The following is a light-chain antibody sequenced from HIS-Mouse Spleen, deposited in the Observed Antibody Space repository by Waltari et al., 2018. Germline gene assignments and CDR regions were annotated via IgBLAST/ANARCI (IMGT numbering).Light chain of an antibody. V-gene: IGKV3-15*01. J-gene: IGKJ5*01. CDR2: GAS. Sequence: EIVMTQSPATLSVSPGDRATLSCRASQSVSSNLAWYQQKPGQAPRLLIYGASTRATGIPARFSGSGSGTEFTLTISSMQSEDFAVYYCQQYNNWPPNFGQGTRLEIK. CDR1: QSVSSN. CDR3: QQYNNWPPN.